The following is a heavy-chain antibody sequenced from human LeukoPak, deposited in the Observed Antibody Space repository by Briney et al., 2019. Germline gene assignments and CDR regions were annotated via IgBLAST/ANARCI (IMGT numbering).Heavy chain of an antibody. D-gene: IGHD3-22*01. CDR1: GGSISSSSYY. Sequence: SETLSLTCTVSGGSISSSSYYWSWIRQPPGKGLEWIGYIYHSGSTYYNPSLKSRVTISVDRSKNQFSLKLSSVTAADTAVYYCARDRSYDSSGYPENYWGQGTLVTVSS. V-gene: IGHV4-30-2*01. J-gene: IGHJ4*02. CDR3: ARDRSYDSSGYPENY. CDR2: IYHSGST.